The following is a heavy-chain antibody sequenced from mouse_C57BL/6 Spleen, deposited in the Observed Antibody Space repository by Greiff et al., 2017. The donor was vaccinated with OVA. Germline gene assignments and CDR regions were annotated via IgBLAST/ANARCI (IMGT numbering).Heavy chain of an antibody. V-gene: IGHV1-61*01. Sequence: QVQLQQPGAELVRPGSSVKLSCKASGYTFTSYWMDWVKQRPGQGLEWIGNIYPSDSETHYNQKFKDKATVTVDKSSSTAYMQLSSLTSEDSAVYYCARWGNYVRDWYFDVWGTGTTVTVSS. J-gene: IGHJ1*03. CDR1: GYTFTSYW. CDR3: ARWGNYVRDWYFDV. D-gene: IGHD2-4*01. CDR2: IYPSDSET.